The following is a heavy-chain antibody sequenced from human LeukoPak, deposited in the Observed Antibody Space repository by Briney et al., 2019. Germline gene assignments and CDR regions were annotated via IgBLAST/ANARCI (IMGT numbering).Heavy chain of an antibody. Sequence: PGGSLRLSCAASGFTFSSYEMNWVRQAPGKGLEWVSYISSSGSTIYYADSVKGRFTISRDNAKNSLYLQMNSLRAEDTAVYYCARDRKPPHRYGSGSYHWCYYYYGMDVWGQGTTVTVSS. V-gene: IGHV3-48*03. CDR1: GFTFSSYE. J-gene: IGHJ6*02. D-gene: IGHD3-10*01. CDR2: ISSSGSTI. CDR3: ARDRKPPHRYGSGSYHWCYYYYGMDV.